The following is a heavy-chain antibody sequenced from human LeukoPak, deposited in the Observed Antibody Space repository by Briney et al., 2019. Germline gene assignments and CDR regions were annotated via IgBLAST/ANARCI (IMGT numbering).Heavy chain of an antibody. CDR1: GGSISSGSYY. J-gene: IGHJ3*02. D-gene: IGHD3-22*01. V-gene: IGHV4-31*03. CDR3: AREDDSSGSSYAFDI. CDR2: IYYSGST. Sequence: SETLSLTCTVSGGSISSGSYYWSWIRQHPGKGLEWIGYIYYSGSTNYNPSLKSRVTISVDTSKNQFSLNLNSMTAADTAVYYCAREDDSSGSSYAFDIWGQGTMVTVSS.